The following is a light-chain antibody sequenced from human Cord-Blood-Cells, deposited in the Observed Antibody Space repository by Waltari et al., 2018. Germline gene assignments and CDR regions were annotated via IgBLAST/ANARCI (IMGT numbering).Light chain of an antibody. CDR1: QSISSY. Sequence: DIQMTQSPSSLSASVGDRVTITCRASQSISSYLNGYQQKPGKAPTLLIYAASSLQSGVPSRFSGSGAGTDFTLTISSLQPEDFATDYCQQSYSTRFTFGPGTKVDIK. V-gene: IGKV1-39*01. J-gene: IGKJ3*01. CDR2: AAS. CDR3: QQSYSTRFT.